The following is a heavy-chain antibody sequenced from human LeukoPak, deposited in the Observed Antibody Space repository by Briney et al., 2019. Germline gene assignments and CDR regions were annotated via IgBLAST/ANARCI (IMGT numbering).Heavy chain of an antibody. Sequence: ASVKVSCKASGYTFTGYYMHWVRQAPGQGLEWMGWINPNSGGTNYAQKFQGRVTMTRDTSISTAYMELSRLRSDDTAVYYCATERETTEYNRFDPWGQGTLVTVSS. D-gene: IGHD4-17*01. J-gene: IGHJ5*02. CDR2: INPNSGGT. V-gene: IGHV1-2*02. CDR1: GYTFTGYY. CDR3: ATERETTEYNRFDP.